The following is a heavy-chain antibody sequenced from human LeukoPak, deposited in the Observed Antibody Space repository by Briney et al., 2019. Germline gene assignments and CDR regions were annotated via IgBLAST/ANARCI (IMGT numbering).Heavy chain of an antibody. CDR2: FDPEDGET. Sequence: ASVKVSCKVSGYTLTELSMHWVRQAPGKGLEWMGGFDPEDGETIYAQKFQGRVTMTEDTSTDTAYMELSSLRSEDTAVYYCATDQGWLGVSRATGYGMDVWGQGTTVTVSS. V-gene: IGHV1-24*01. CDR1: GYTLTELS. J-gene: IGHJ6*02. CDR3: ATDQGWLGVSRATGYGMDV. D-gene: IGHD3-10*01.